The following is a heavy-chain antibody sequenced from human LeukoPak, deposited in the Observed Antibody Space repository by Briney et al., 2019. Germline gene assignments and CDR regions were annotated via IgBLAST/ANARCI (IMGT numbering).Heavy chain of an antibody. CDR2: ISSSSSYI. V-gene: IGHV3-21*01. Sequence: GGSLRLSGAASGFTFSSYSMNWVRQAPGKGLEWVSSISSSSSYIYYADSVKGRFTISRDNAKNSLYLQMNSLRAEDTAVYYCARGGEGGYCSSTSCRSPWDMDVWGKGTTVTVSS. J-gene: IGHJ6*03. CDR3: ARGGEGGYCSSTSCRSPWDMDV. CDR1: GFTFSSYS. D-gene: IGHD2-2*01.